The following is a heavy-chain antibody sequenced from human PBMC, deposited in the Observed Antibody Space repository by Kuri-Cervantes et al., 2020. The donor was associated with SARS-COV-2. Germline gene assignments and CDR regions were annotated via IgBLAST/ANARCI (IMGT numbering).Heavy chain of an antibody. Sequence: LSLTCAASGFTFSSYAMHWVRQAPGKGLEYVSAISSNGGSTYYANSVKGRFTISRDNSKNTLYLQMSSLRAEDTAVYYCVNARNSLMRGYWGQGTLVTVSS. CDR3: VNARNSLMRGY. V-gene: IGHV3-64D*06. D-gene: IGHD1-14*01. J-gene: IGHJ4*02. CDR2: ISSNGGST. CDR1: GFTFSSYA.